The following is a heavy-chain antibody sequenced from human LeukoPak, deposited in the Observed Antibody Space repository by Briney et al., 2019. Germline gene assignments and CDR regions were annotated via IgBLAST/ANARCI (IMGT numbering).Heavy chain of an antibody. Sequence: ASVKVSCKASGYTFTSYGISWVRQAPGQGLEWMGWISAYNGNTNYAQKLQGRVTMTTDTSTSTAYMELRSLRSDDTAVYYCARTFYSSGWVAGMDVWGKGTTVTVSS. J-gene: IGHJ6*03. V-gene: IGHV1-18*01. CDR2: ISAYNGNT. CDR3: ARTFYSSGWVAGMDV. D-gene: IGHD6-19*01. CDR1: GYTFTSYG.